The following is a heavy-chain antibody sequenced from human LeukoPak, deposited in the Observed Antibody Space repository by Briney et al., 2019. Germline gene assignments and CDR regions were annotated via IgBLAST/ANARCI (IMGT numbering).Heavy chain of an antibody. D-gene: IGHD3-10*01. Sequence: GGALRLSCAASGFTFSNSWVSWVRQAPERGVEWVANIKADGSQKDCVDSMKGRFTVSRDNAKNSVYLEMKSLRVEDTAIYYCASLTRSASYEVYWGQGPLVTVSS. CDR3: ASLTRSASYEVY. CDR2: IKADGSQK. CDR1: GFTFSNSW. V-gene: IGHV3-7*01. J-gene: IGHJ4*02.